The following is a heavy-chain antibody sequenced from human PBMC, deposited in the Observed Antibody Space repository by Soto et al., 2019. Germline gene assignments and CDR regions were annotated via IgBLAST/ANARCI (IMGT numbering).Heavy chain of an antibody. Sequence: QITLKESGPTLVKPTQTLTLTCTFSGFSLSTIGVGVGWIRQPPGKALEWLALIYWDDDKRYSSSLKSRLTVTKDTTKNQVVLTMTNMDPVDTAPYYCARAGGSPDWFDPWGQGTLVTVSS. V-gene: IGHV2-5*02. D-gene: IGHD1-26*01. CDR2: IYWDDDK. J-gene: IGHJ5*02. CDR1: GFSLSTIGVG. CDR3: ARAGGSPDWFDP.